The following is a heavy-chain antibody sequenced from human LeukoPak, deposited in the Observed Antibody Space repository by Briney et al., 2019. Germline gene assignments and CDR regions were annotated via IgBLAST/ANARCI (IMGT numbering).Heavy chain of an antibody. CDR1: GFTFSSYA. Sequence: GGSLRLSCAASGFTFSSYAMSWVRQAPGKGLEWVSAISGSGGSTYYADSVKGRFTISRDNSKNTLYLQMNSLKAEDTAVYDCAKVSGSGSRVGYFQHCGQGTLVTVTS. CDR2: ISGSGGST. CDR3: AKVSGSGSRVGYFQH. D-gene: IGHD2-15*01. V-gene: IGHV3-23*01. J-gene: IGHJ1*01.